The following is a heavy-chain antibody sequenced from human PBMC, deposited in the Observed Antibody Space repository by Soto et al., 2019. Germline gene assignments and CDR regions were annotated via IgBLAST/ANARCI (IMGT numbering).Heavy chain of an antibody. Sequence: GGSLRLSCAASGFTFSSYGMHWVRQAPGKGLEWVAVISYDGSNKYYADSVKGRFTISRDNSKNTLYLQMNSLRAEDTAVYYCANWECSSTSCYHLGWGQGTLVTVSS. CDR1: GFTFSSYG. V-gene: IGHV3-30*18. CDR2: ISYDGSNK. CDR3: ANWECSSTSCYHLG. D-gene: IGHD2-2*01. J-gene: IGHJ4*02.